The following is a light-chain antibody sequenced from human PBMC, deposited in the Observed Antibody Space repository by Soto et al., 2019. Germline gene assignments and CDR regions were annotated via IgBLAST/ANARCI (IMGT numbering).Light chain of an antibody. CDR2: GAS. V-gene: IGKV3-15*01. CDR3: QQRSDWQYT. Sequence: EVVMTQSPATLSVSPGERATLSCRASQSVRINLAWYQQKPGQAPRLLIYGASSRATGIPARFSGSGSGTEFTLTISTLQPEDFAVYYCQQRSDWQYTFGQGTKVELK. J-gene: IGKJ2*01. CDR1: QSVRIN.